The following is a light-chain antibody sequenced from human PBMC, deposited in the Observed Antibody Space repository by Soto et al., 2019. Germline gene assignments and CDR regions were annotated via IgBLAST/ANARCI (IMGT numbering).Light chain of an antibody. CDR3: QSYGTGLSGLYV. CDR2: GNN. CDR1: SSNIGAGKD. V-gene: IGLV1-40*01. Sequence: QSVLTQPPSVSGAPGQRVTISCTGSSSNIGAGKDVHWYQQLPGTAPKLLIYGNNNRPSGVPDRFSVSKSGASASLAIAGLRAEDEGDYCCQSYGTGLSGLYVFGTGTKVTVL. J-gene: IGLJ1*01.